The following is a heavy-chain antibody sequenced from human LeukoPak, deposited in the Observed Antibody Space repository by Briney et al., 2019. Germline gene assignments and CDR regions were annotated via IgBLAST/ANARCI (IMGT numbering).Heavy chain of an antibody. J-gene: IGHJ6*02. CDR3: AREEVDCSGGSCYPMSYYYYGMDV. Sequence: ASVTVSCKASGYTFTSYYMHWVRQAPGQGLEWMGIINPSGGSTSYAQKFQGRVTMTRDTSTSTVYMELSSLRSEDTAVYYCAREEVDCSGGSCYPMSYYYYGMDVWGQGTTVTVSS. D-gene: IGHD2-15*01. CDR1: GYTFTSYY. CDR2: INPSGGST. V-gene: IGHV1-46*01.